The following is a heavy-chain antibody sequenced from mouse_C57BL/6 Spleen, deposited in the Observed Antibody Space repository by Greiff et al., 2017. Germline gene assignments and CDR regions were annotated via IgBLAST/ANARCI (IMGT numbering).Heavy chain of an antibody. CDR1: GFTFSDYG. V-gene: IGHV5-17*01. CDR3: ARRETYWYFDV. Sequence: EVKLMESGGGLVKPGGSLKLSCAASGFTFSDYGMHWVRQAPEKGLEWVAYISSGSSTIYYADTVKGRFTISRDNAKNTLFLQMTSLRSEDTAMYYCARRETYWYFDVWGTGTTVTVSS. J-gene: IGHJ1*03. CDR2: ISSGSSTI.